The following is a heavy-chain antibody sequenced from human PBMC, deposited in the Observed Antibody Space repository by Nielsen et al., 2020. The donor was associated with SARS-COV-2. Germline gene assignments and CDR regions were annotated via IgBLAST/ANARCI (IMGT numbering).Heavy chain of an antibody. CDR2: INPNSGGT. Sequence: ASVKVSCKASGYTFTGYYMHWVRQAPGQGLEWMGRINPNSGGTNYAQKFQGRVTMTRDTSISTAYMELSRLRSDDTAVYYCATESPKYCGGDCNDAFDIWGQGTMVTASS. V-gene: IGHV1-2*06. D-gene: IGHD2-21*02. J-gene: IGHJ3*02. CDR1: GYTFTGYY. CDR3: ATESPKYCGGDCNDAFDI.